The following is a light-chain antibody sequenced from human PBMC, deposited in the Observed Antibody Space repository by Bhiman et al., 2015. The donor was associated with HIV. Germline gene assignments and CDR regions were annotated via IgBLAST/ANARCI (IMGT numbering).Light chain of an antibody. CDR2: EVT. CDR3: AAWDDSLNGRV. CDR1: SSDIGRYNY. V-gene: IGLV2-8*01. Sequence: QSALTQPPSASGSPGQSVIISCTGTSSDIGRYNYVSWSQQHPGKAPKIIIYEVTRRPSGVPDRFSGSKSGTSASLAISGLQAEDEADYYCAAWDDSLNGRVFGTGTKVTVL. J-gene: IGLJ1*01.